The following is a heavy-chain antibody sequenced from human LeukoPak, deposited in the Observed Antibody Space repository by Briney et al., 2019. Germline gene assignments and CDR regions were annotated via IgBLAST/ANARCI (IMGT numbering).Heavy chain of an antibody. J-gene: IGHJ1*01. V-gene: IGHV4-34*01. D-gene: IGHD2-2*01. CDR3: ARSYQLLFN. CDR2: INHSGST. CDR1: GGSFSSYY. Sequence: SETLSLTCAVYGGSFSSYYWSWIRQPPGKGLEWVGEINHSGSTNYNPSLKSRVTISVDTSKNQFSLKLSSVTAADTAVYYCARSYQLLFNWGQGTLVTVSS.